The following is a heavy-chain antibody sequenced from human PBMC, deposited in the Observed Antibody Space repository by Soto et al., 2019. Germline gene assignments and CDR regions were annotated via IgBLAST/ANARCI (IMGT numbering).Heavy chain of an antibody. Sequence: EVQLVESGGGLVQPGGSLRLSCAASGFTFSSYSMNWVRQAPRKGLEWVSYISSSSSTIYYADSVKGRFTISRDNAKNSLYLQMNSLRAEDTAVYYCAASGGFGEIRNDYWGQGTLVTVSS. D-gene: IGHD3-10*01. V-gene: IGHV3-48*01. J-gene: IGHJ4*02. CDR2: ISSSSSTI. CDR3: AASGGFGEIRNDY. CDR1: GFTFSSYS.